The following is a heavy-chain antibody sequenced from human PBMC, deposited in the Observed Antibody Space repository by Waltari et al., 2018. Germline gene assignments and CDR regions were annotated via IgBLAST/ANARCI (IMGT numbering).Heavy chain of an antibody. V-gene: IGHV3-30*16. D-gene: IGHD3-10*01. Sequence: QVQLVESGGGVVQPGRSLRLSCAASGFTFSSYAMHWVRQAPGKGLEWVAVISYDGSNKYYADSVKGRFTISRDNSKNTLYLQMNSLRAEDTAVYYCARNRRGSVYYYGMDVWGQGTTVTVSS. CDR3: ARNRRGSVYYYGMDV. CDR2: ISYDGSNK. CDR1: GFTFSSYA. J-gene: IGHJ6*02.